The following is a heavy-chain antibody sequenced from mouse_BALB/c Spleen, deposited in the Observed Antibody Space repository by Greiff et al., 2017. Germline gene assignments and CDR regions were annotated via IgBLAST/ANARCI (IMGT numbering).Heavy chain of an antibody. J-gene: IGHJ3*01. CDR1: GFTFSSFG. Sequence: DVMLVESGGGLVQPGGSRKLSCAASGFTFSSFGMHWVRQAPEKGLEWVAYISSGSSTIYYADTVKGRFTISRDNPKNTLFLQMTSLRSEDTAMYYCARSGGYAFAYWGQGTLVTVSA. D-gene: IGHD2-2*01. V-gene: IGHV5-17*02. CDR2: ISSGSSTI. CDR3: ARSGGYAFAY.